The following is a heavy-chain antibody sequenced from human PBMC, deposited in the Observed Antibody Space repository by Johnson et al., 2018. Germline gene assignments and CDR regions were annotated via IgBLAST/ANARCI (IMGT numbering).Heavy chain of an antibody. J-gene: IGHJ6*02. D-gene: IGHD6-19*01. CDR2: IYYSGST. CDR3: AKDLRGGDSSGWFRRISHARVGMDV. V-gene: IGHV4-59*12. CDR1: GGSISSYY. Sequence: QVQLQESGPGLVKPSETLSLTCTVSGGSISSYYWSWIRQPPGKGLEWIGYIYYSGSTNYNPSLKGRVTIPVDTSKNPFPLNLGSVTAAATAVYYCAKDLRGGDSSGWFRRISHARVGMDVWGQGTMVTVSS.